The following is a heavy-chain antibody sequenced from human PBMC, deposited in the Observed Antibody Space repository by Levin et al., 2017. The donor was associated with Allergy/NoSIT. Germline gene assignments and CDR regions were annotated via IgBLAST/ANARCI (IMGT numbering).Heavy chain of an antibody. J-gene: IGHJ6*03. V-gene: IGHV3-11*01. CDR2: ISSSGNTI. CDR3: ARDGGGDYLYYYYYMDV. CDR1: GFTFGDYY. Sequence: SCAASGFTFGDYYMSWIRQAPGKGLEWLSYISSSGNTIYYADSVRGRFTISRDNAKNSLYLQMNSLRAEDTAVYYCARDGGGDYLYYYYYMDVWGKGTTVTVSS. D-gene: IGHD4-17*01.